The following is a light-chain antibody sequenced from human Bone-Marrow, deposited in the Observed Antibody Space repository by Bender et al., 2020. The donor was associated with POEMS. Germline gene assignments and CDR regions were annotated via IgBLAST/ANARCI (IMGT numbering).Light chain of an antibody. CDR2: KDN. CDR1: ALSKQY. J-gene: IGLJ1*01. Sequence: SYELTQAPSVSVSPGQTAKITCSGDALSKQYVYWYQQKPGQAPVLVIYKDNERPSGIPERFSGSSSGTTVTLTINGAQVEDEADYYCYSAADDSRVFGPGTKVTVL. V-gene: IGLV3-27*01. CDR3: YSAADDSRV.